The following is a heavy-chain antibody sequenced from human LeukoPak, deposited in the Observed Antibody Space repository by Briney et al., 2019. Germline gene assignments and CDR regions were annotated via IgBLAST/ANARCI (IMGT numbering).Heavy chain of an antibody. CDR3: ARPNRDGNGWIYFDY. Sequence: PSETLSLTCTVSGGAISSSSHYWGWSRQPPGKGLEWIGSIYYSGRTYNNPSRKSGVTIYVKTDKNELAMKKSSVTAADTAVYYCARPNRDGNGWIYFDYWGQGTLVTVSS. CDR1: GGAISSSSHY. D-gene: IGHD5-12*01. V-gene: IGHV4-39*01. CDR2: IYYSGRT. J-gene: IGHJ4*02.